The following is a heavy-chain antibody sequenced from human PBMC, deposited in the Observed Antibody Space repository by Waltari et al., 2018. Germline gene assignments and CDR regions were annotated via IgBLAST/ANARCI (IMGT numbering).Heavy chain of an antibody. V-gene: IGHV3-48*03. D-gene: IGHD4-17*01. CDR2: ISSSGSTI. J-gene: IGHJ4*02. CDR3: ARDNTVTPGSDY. CDR1: GFTFSSYE. Sequence: EVQLVESGGGLVQPGGSLRLSCAASGFTFSSYEMNWVRQAPGKGLEWVSYISSSGSTIYYADSVKGRFTISRDNAKNSLYLQMNSLRAEDTAVYYCARDNTVTPGSDYWGQGTLVTVSS.